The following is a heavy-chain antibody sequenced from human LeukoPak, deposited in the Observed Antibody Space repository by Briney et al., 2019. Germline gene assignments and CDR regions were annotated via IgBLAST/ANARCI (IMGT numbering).Heavy chain of an antibody. CDR2: ISGSGGST. Sequence: GGSLRLSCAASGFTFSTYAMSWVRQAPGKGLEWVSTISGSGGSTYYADSVKGRFTISRDNSKNTLYLQMNSLRAEDTAVYYCAKGMITFGGVNFRYDAFDIWGQGTMVTVSS. J-gene: IGHJ3*02. CDR1: GFTFSTYA. CDR3: AKGMITFGGVNFRYDAFDI. V-gene: IGHV3-23*01. D-gene: IGHD3-16*01.